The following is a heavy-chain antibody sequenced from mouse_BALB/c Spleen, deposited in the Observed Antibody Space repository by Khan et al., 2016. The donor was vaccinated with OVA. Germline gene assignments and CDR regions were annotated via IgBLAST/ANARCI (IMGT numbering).Heavy chain of an antibody. CDR2: ISDGGSYT. Sequence: EVQLQEPGGGLVKPGGSLKLSCAASGFTFSDYYMYWVRQTPEKRLEWVATISDGGSYTYYPDSVKGRFTISRDDAKNNLYLQMSSLKSEDTAIYSCERCYYGDPFSYWGQGTLVTVSA. V-gene: IGHV5-4*02. D-gene: IGHD2-13*01. CDR1: GFTFSDYY. J-gene: IGHJ3*01. CDR3: ERCYYGDPFSY.